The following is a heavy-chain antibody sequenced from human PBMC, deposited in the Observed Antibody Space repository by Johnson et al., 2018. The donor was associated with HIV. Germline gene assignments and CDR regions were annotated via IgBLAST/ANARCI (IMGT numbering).Heavy chain of an antibody. D-gene: IGHD1-26*01. CDR3: AKDLFTEREDDAFDI. J-gene: IGHJ3*02. V-gene: IGHV3-30*04. CDR2: ISYDGSNK. Sequence: QVQLVESGGGVVQPGRSLRLSCAASGFTFSSYAMHWVRQAPGKGLEWVAVISYDGSNKYHADSVKGRFTISRDNSKNTLYLQMNSLRAEDTAVYYCAKDLFTEREDDAFDIWGQGTMVTVSS. CDR1: GFTFSSYA.